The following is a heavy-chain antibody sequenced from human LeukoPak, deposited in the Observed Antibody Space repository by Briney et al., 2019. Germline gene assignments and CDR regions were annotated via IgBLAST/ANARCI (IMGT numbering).Heavy chain of an antibody. CDR2: INHSGST. V-gene: IGHV4-34*01. J-gene: IGHJ6*02. D-gene: IGHD6-13*01. Sequence: SETLSLTCAVYGGSFSGYYWSWIRQPPGKGLEWIGEINHSGSTYYNPSLKSRVTISVDTSKNQFSLKLSSVTAADTAVYYCARDLAAADVYGMDVWGQGTTVTVSS. CDR3: ARDLAAADVYGMDV. CDR1: GGSFSGYY.